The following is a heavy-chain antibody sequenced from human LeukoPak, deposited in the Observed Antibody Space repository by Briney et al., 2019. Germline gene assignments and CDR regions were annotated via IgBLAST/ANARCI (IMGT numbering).Heavy chain of an antibody. CDR2: ITGSSRTK. CDR1: GFIFSNYD. J-gene: IGHJ4*02. CDR3: ATGVAGLDY. D-gene: IGHD6-19*01. Sequence: GGSLRLSCAASGFIFSNYDMNWVRQAPGKGLEWVSDITGSSRTKSYADSVKGRFTISRDNAENSVYLQMNSLRAEDTAVYYCATGVAGLDYWGQGTLVTVSS. V-gene: IGHV3-48*01.